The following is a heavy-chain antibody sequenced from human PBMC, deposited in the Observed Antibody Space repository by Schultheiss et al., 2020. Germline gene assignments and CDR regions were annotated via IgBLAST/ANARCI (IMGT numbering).Heavy chain of an antibody. CDR2: IYYSGST. V-gene: IGHV4-31*03. J-gene: IGHJ4*02. D-gene: IGHD2-2*01. Sequence: SETLSLTCTVSGGSISSGGYYWSWIRQHPGKGLEWIGYIYYSGSTYYNPSLKSRVTISVDTSKNQFSLKLSSVTAADTAVYYCARVDSSTGDDYWGQGTLVTVSS. CDR1: GGSISSGGYY. CDR3: ARVDSSTGDDY.